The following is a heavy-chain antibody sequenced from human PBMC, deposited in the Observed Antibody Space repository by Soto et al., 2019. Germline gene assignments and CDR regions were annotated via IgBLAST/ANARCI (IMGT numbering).Heavy chain of an antibody. CDR3: ARDQLYYNDISGRPLNAFDV. CDR2: IGIGSSTK. J-gene: IGHJ3*01. CDR1: GFTFRNYC. D-gene: IGHD3-22*01. Sequence: GSLTLSCAASGFTFRNYCMNWVRQAAGKGLEWVSYIGIGSSTKYYADSVKGRFPTSRDNAKNSLYLQMNSLRAEDTAVYYCARDQLYYNDISGRPLNAFDVWGQRTMVTVSS. V-gene: IGHV3-48*01.